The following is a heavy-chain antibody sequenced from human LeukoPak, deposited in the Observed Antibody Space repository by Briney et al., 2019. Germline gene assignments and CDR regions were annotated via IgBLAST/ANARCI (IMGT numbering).Heavy chain of an antibody. CDR2: IYYSGST. V-gene: IGHV4-59*05. CDR1: GDSISNYY. CDR3: ARHSGLLRFDY. D-gene: IGHD1-26*01. J-gene: IGHJ4*02. Sequence: SETLSLTCTVSGDSISNYYWSWIRQPPGKGLEWIGSIYYSGSTYYNPSLKSRVTIYVDTSKNQFSLKLSSVTAADTAVYYCARHSGLLRFDYWGQGTLVTVSS.